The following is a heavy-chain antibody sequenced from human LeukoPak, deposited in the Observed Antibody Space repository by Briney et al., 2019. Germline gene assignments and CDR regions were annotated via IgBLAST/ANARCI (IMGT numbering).Heavy chain of an antibody. J-gene: IGHJ4*02. CDR2: IRSKAYGGTT. V-gene: IGHV3-49*04. Sequence: GGSLRLSCTASGFTFGDYAMSWVRQAPGKGLEWVGFIRSKAYGGTTEYAASVKGRFTTSRDDSKSIAYLQTNSLKTEDTAVYYCTRVKYCSGGSCYPLDYWGQGTLVTVSS. CDR1: GFTFGDYA. D-gene: IGHD2-15*01. CDR3: TRVKYCSGGSCYPLDY.